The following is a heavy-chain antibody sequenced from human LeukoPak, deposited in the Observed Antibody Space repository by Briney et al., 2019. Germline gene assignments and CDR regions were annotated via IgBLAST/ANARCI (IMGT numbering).Heavy chain of an antibody. CDR3: ASLLLGSWYWFDP. CDR2: INHSGST. V-gene: IGHV4-39*07. CDR1: GDSISGSRDF. D-gene: IGHD6-13*01. J-gene: IGHJ5*02. Sequence: SETLSLTCSVSGDSISGSRDFWGWIRQPPGRGLEWIGEINHSGSTNYNPSLKSRVTISVDTSKNQFSLKLSSVTAADTAVYYCASLLLGSWYWFDPWGQGTLVTVSS.